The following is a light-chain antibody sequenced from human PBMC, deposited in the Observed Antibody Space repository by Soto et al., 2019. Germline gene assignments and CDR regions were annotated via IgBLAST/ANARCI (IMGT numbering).Light chain of an antibody. CDR2: AAS. CDR1: QGITNY. CDR3: QKYNSARWK. J-gene: IGKJ1*01. Sequence: GDRVTITCRASQGITNYLAWYQQKPGKVPKLLIYAASSLQSGVPSRFSGSGSGTDFTLTISSLQPEDVATYYCQKYNSARWKFGQGTKVDIK. V-gene: IGKV1-27*01.